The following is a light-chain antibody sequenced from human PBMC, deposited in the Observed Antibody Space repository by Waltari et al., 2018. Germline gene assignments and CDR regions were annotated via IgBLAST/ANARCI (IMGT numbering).Light chain of an antibody. CDR2: DGS. CDR1: SSDVGAYNY. Sequence: QSALTQPASVSGSPGQSITISCTGTSSDVGAYNYVSWYQQHPGKAPKLMIYDGSNRPSGVSNRFSASKSANTASLTISGLQAEDEADYYCSSFTSINTVIFGGGTKVTVL. J-gene: IGLJ2*01. V-gene: IGLV2-14*03. CDR3: SSFTSINTVI.